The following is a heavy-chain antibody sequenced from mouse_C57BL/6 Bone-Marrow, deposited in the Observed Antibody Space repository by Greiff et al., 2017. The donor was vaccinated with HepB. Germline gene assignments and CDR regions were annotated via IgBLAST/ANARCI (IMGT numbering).Heavy chain of an antibody. CDR2: ISNGGGST. CDR1: GFTFSDYY. CDR3: ARRGSRRYYFDY. D-gene: IGHD1-1*01. Sequence: EVKVVESGGGLVQPGGSLKLSCAASGFTFSDYYMYWVRQTPEKRLEWVAYISNGGGSTYYPDTVKGRFTISRDNAKNTLYLQMSRLKSEDTAMYYCARRGSRRYYFDYWGQGTTLTVSS. V-gene: IGHV5-12*01. J-gene: IGHJ2*01.